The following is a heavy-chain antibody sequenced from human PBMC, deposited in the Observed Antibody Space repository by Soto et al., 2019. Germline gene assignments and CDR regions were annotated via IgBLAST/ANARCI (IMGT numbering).Heavy chain of an antibody. CDR2: ISGNGADT. CDR3: VKSAGYSYGHVFGMEV. CDR1: GFTFSSYA. D-gene: IGHD5-18*01. J-gene: IGHJ6*02. Sequence: AGSLRLSFAASGFTFSSYAMTCVRQAPGKGLEWVSVISGNGADTYYADSVKGRFTISRDNSKNSLYLQMNSLRVEDTAVYYCVKSAGYSYGHVFGMEVWGQGTTVTV. V-gene: IGHV3-23*01.